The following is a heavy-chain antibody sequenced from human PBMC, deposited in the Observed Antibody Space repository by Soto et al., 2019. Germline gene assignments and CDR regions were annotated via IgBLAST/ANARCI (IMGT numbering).Heavy chain of an antibody. D-gene: IGHD3-16*01. CDR2: INPNSGGT. Sequence: ASVKVSCKASGYTFTGYYMHWVRQAPGQGLEWMGWINPNSGGTNYAQKFQGWVTMTRDTSISTAYMELSRLRSDDTAVYYCARENMITFGRVNQVYGMDVWGQGTTVTVSS. V-gene: IGHV1-2*04. J-gene: IGHJ6*02. CDR1: GYTFTGYY. CDR3: ARENMITFGRVNQVYGMDV.